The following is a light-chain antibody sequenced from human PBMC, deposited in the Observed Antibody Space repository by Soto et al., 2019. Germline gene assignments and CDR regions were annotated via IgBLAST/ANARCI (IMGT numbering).Light chain of an antibody. CDR1: SSNIGAGYD. CDR2: GNN. V-gene: IGLV1-40*01. J-gene: IGLJ3*02. Sequence: QSVLTQPPSVSGAPGQRVTISCTGSSSNIGAGYDVHWYQQLPESAPKILIYGNNNRPSGVPDRFSGSKSGTSASLAITGLQAEDEADYYCKSYDNSLRGSLVFGGGTKVTVL. CDR3: KSYDNSLRGSLV.